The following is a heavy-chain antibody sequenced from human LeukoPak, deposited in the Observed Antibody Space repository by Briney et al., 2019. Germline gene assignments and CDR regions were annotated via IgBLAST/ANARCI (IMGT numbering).Heavy chain of an antibody. CDR1: GFTFSSHG. D-gene: IGHD3-10*01. Sequence: GGSLRLSCAASGFTFSSHGMSWVRQAPGKGLEWVSTISGSGDNTYYADSVKGRFTVSRDNSKNTLYLQMNSLRAEDTAVYYCARVTYGSGTYGAFDYWGQGTLVTVSS. CDR3: ARVTYGSGTYGAFDY. V-gene: IGHV3-23*01. J-gene: IGHJ4*02. CDR2: ISGSGDNT.